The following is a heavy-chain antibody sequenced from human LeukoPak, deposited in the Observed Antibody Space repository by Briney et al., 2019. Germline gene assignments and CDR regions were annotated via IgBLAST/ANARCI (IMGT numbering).Heavy chain of an antibody. CDR3: ASGRYSGYPQGDYFDY. D-gene: IGHD5-12*01. CDR1: GFTFSSYS. J-gene: IGHJ4*02. CDR2: ISSSSSTI. Sequence: QPGGSLRLSCAASGFTFSSYSMNWVRQAPGKGLEWVSYISSSSSTIYYADSVKGRFTISRDNAKNSLYLQMNSLRAEDTAVYYCASGRYSGYPQGDYFDYWGQGTLVTVSS. V-gene: IGHV3-48*04.